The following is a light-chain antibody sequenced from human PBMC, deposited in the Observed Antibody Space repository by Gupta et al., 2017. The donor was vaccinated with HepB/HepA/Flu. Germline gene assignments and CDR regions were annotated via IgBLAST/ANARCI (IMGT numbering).Light chain of an antibody. J-gene: IGKJ2*01. CDR2: GAS. Sequence: EIVMTQSPATLSVSPGERVTLSCRASQSVSSNLAWYQQKPGQAPRLLIYGASTRATGIPARFSGSGSGTEFTLTISSLQSEDFAVYYCQQYNNWPPEDTFGQGTKLEIK. CDR3: QQYNNWPPEDT. CDR1: QSVSSN. V-gene: IGKV3-15*01.